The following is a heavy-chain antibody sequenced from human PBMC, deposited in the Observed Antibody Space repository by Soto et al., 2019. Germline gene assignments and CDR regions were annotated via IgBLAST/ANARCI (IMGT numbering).Heavy chain of an antibody. CDR1: GDSISSSNSH. J-gene: IGHJ3*02. CDR3: VRYDRINMKPYSPEGFHI. D-gene: IGHD3-3*02. V-gene: IGHV4-39*01. CDR2: VYYGGAIFYSRNI. Sequence: SETLSLTCTVSGDSISSSNSHWGWTRQPPGKGLEYIGSVYYGGAIFYSRNIYYNPSLKSRVTISVDTSKNQFSLRLSSVTAADTGVYYCVRYDRINMKPYSPEGFHIWGQGTMVTVSS.